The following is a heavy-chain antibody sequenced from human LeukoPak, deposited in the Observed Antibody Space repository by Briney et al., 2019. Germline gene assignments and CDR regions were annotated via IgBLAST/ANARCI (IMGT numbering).Heavy chain of an antibody. CDR1: GFTFSSYA. CDR3: AKDLYLQWLVPFSTGIYFDY. V-gene: IGHV3-23*01. Sequence: GGSLRLSCAASGFTFSSYAMSWVRQAPGKGLEWVSAISGSGGSTYYADSVKGRFTISRDNSKNTLYLQMDSLRAEDTAVYYCAKDLYLQWLVPFSTGIYFDYWGQGTLVTVSS. J-gene: IGHJ4*02. D-gene: IGHD6-19*01. CDR2: ISGSGGST.